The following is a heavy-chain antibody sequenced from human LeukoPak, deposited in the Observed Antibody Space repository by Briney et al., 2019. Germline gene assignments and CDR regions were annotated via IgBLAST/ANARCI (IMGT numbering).Heavy chain of an antibody. CDR2: INTSGGGT. CDR1: GFTFSTYA. Sequence: GGSVRLSCAASGFTFSTYALGWVRQSPGKGLEWVSVINTSGGGTYYTESVQGRFTISRDNTKDTLYLQMNSLRVEDTAVYYCARNWRPDTWGQGTLVTLPS. D-gene: IGHD3-3*01. J-gene: IGHJ5*02. CDR3: ARNWRPDT. V-gene: IGHV3-23*01.